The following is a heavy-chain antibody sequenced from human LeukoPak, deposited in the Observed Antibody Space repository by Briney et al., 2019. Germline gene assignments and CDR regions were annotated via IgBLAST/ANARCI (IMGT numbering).Heavy chain of an antibody. CDR1: GGSFSGYY. J-gene: IGHJ3*02. CDR3: ARDHQDAFDI. CDR2: INHSGST. Sequence: SETLSLTCAAYGGSFSGYYWSWIRQPPGKGLEWIGEINHSGSTNYNPSLKSRVTISVDTSKNQFSLKLSSVTAADTAVYYCARDHQDAFDIWGQGTMVTVPS. V-gene: IGHV4-34*01.